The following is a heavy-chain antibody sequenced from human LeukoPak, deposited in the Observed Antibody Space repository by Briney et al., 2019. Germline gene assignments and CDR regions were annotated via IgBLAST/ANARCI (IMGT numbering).Heavy chain of an antibody. D-gene: IGHD6-13*01. Sequence: PGGSLRLSCAASGYTFTSYGISWVRQAPGQGLEWMGWISVYNGNTNYAQKLQGRVTMTTDTSTSTAYMELRSLRSDDTAIYYCARDQVAAAGPYYFENWGQGTRVTVSS. V-gene: IGHV1-18*01. CDR2: ISVYNGNT. J-gene: IGHJ4*02. CDR3: ARDQVAAAGPYYFEN. CDR1: GYTFTSYG.